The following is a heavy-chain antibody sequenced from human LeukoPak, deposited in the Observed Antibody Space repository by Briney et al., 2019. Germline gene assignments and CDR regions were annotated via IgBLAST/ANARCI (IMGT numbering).Heavy chain of an antibody. Sequence: SETLSLTCTVSSGSISSYYWSWIRQPPGKGLEWIGYVYYSGSANYNPSLKSRVTISVDASKNQFSLKLSSVTAADTAVYYCARHEKLGQFDYWGQGTLVTVSS. V-gene: IGHV4-59*08. D-gene: IGHD3-10*01. CDR2: VYYSGSA. CDR3: ARHEKLGQFDY. CDR1: SGSISSYY. J-gene: IGHJ4*02.